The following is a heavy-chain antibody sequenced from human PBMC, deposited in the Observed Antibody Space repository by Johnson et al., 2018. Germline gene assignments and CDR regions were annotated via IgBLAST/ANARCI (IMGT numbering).Heavy chain of an antibody. CDR3: ARQRINYYGSGFHAFDI. D-gene: IGHD3-10*01. CDR2: IYPGDSDT. CDR1: GYSFTSYW. V-gene: IGHV5-51*01. Sequence: EVQLVESGGGLVKXGESLKISCKGSGYSFTSYWIGWVRQMPGKGLEWMGLIYPGDSDTRYSPAFQGQVTISADKSISTAYLQWSSLKASDTAMYYRARQRINYYGSGFHAFDIWGQGTMVTVSS. J-gene: IGHJ3*02.